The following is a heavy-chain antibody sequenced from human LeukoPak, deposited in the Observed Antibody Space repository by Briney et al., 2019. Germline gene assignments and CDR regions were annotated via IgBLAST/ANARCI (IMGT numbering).Heavy chain of an antibody. CDR2: IYYSGST. Sequence: PSETLSLTCTVSGGSISSYYWSWIRQPPGKGLEWIGYIYYSGSTNYNPSLKSRVTISVDTSKNQFSLKLSSVTAADTAVYYCARVKGSSWNNWFDPWGQGTLVTVSS. J-gene: IGHJ5*02. CDR3: ARVKGSSWNNWFDP. D-gene: IGHD6-13*01. V-gene: IGHV4-59*12. CDR1: GGSISSYY.